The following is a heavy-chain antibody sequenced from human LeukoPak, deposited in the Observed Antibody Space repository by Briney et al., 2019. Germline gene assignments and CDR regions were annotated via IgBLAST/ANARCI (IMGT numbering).Heavy chain of an antibody. V-gene: IGHV4-4*07. J-gene: IGHJ4*02. D-gene: IGHD4-17*01. CDR2: IYTSGST. Sequence: SETLSLTCTVSGGSISSYYWSWIRQPAGKGLGWIGRIYTSGSTNYNPSLKSRVTMSVDTSKNQFSLKLSSVTAADTAVYYCARDRGTVTDEGRFDYWGQGTLVTVSS. CDR1: GGSISSYY. CDR3: ARDRGTVTDEGRFDY.